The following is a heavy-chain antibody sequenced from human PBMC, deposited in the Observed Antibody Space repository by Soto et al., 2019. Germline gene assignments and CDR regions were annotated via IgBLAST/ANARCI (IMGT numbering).Heavy chain of an antibody. V-gene: IGHV4-4*02. CDR3: ARNTYYDFWSGYYPIFDY. D-gene: IGHD3-3*01. CDR2: IYHSGST. CDR1: GGSISSSNW. Sequence: TLSLTCAVSGGSISSSNWWSWVRQPPGKGLEWIGEIYHSGSTNYNPSLKSRVTISVDKSKNQFSLKLSSVTAADTAVYYCARNTYYDFWSGYYPIFDYWGQGTLVTVSS. J-gene: IGHJ4*02.